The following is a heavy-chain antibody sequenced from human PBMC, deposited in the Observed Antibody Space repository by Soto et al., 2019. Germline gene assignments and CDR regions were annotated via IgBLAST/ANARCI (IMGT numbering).Heavy chain of an antibody. Sequence: QVQLVEPGGGVVQPGRSLRLSCAASGFTFSNYGMHWVRQAPGKGLEWVAVTWYEGSNKYYADSVKGRFTISRDNSKNTLYLQMNSLRAEDTAVYYCARDLADYGDYVQYYFDYWGQGTLVTVSS. CDR3: ARDLADYGDYVQYYFDY. CDR1: GFTFSNYG. V-gene: IGHV3-33*01. D-gene: IGHD4-17*01. CDR2: TWYEGSNK. J-gene: IGHJ4*02.